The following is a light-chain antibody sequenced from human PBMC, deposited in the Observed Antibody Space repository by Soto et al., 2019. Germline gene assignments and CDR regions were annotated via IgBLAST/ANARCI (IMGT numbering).Light chain of an antibody. CDR3: QSYDSSLSASYV. CDR1: SSDIGAYNY. CDR2: DVN. V-gene: IGLV2-14*03. Sequence: QSALTQPASVSGSPGQSITISCTGTSSDIGAYNYVSWYRQHPGKAPNLMIYDVNNRPSGVSDRFSGSKSGNTASLTITGLQAEDEADYYCQSYDSSLSASYVFGTGTKLTVL. J-gene: IGLJ1*01.